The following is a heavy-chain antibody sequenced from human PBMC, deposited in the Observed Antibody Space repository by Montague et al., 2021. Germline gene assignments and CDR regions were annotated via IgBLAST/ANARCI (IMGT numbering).Heavy chain of an antibody. J-gene: IGHJ5*02. CDR3: AKQDYFVSGTSYKGFDP. D-gene: IGHD3-10*01. CDR1: SGSIFHAH. Sequence: SETLSLTPTVSSGSIFHAHWSWVRQPPGKGLEWLGSMFYGGATSXNPSLKSRVTMSIDTSTNQFSLKLSFVTPADTAVYYCAKQDYFVSGTSYKGFDPWGQGILVTVSS. CDR2: MFYGGAT. V-gene: IGHV4-59*08.